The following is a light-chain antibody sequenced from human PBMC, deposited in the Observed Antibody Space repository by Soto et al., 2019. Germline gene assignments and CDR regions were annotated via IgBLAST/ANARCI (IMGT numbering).Light chain of an antibody. CDR2: SNN. J-gene: IGLJ2*01. CDR1: SSNIGRNT. CDR3: AAWDDSLNGSV. Sequence: QSVLTQPPSASGTPGQRVTISCSGSSSNIGRNTVNWYQQLPGTAPKLLIYSNNQRPSGVPDRFSGSKSGTSASLAISGLQSEDEADYYCAAWDDSLNGSVFGGGTKVTVL. V-gene: IGLV1-44*01.